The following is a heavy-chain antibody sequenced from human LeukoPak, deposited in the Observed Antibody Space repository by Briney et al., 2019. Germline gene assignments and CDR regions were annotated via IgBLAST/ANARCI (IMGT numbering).Heavy chain of an antibody. CDR3: ARVGRDGYNSDY. V-gene: IGHV3-7*01. J-gene: IGHJ4*02. D-gene: IGHD5-12*01. Sequence: PGGSLRLSCAASGFTFSSYWMSWVRQAPGKGLEWVANIKRDGSEKYYVDSVKGRFTISRDNTKNSLDLQMNSLRAEDTAVYYCARVGRDGYNSDYWGQGTLVTVSS. CDR1: GFTFSSYW. CDR2: IKRDGSEK.